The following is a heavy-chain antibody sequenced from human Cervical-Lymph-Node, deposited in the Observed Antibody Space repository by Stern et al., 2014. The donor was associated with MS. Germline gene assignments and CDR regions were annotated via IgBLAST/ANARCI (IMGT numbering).Heavy chain of an antibody. V-gene: IGHV1-46*01. CDR3: AGGHTFDY. CDR2: INPSGGST. Sequence: QVQLVQSGAEVKKPGASVRVSCKTSGYTFTMYYMHWVRQAPGQGLEWMGIINPSGGSTSYAQKFQGRVTMTRDTSTSTLYMELTRLTSDDTAVYYCAGGHTFDYWGQGTLVTVSS. D-gene: IGHD6-25*01. J-gene: IGHJ4*02. CDR1: GYTFTMYY.